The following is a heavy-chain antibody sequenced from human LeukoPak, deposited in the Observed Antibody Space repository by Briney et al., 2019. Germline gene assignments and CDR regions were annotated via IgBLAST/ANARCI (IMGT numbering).Heavy chain of an antibody. J-gene: IGHJ4*02. CDR3: ARGDDFWSGYYDC. CDR1: GFTFSSYW. Sequence: GGSLRLSCAASGFTFSSYWMSWVRQAPGKGLECVANIKQDGSEKYFVDSVKGRFTISRDNAKKSLYLQMNSLRAEDTAVYYCARGDDFWSGYYDCWGQGALVTVSS. V-gene: IGHV3-7*01. D-gene: IGHD3-3*01. CDR2: IKQDGSEK.